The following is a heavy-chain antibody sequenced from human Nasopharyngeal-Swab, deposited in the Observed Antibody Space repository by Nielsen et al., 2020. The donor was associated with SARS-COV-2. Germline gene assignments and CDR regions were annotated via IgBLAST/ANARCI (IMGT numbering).Heavy chain of an antibody. J-gene: IGHJ5*02. CDR3: ARGYSSSWKSANWFDP. D-gene: IGHD6-13*01. CDR1: GGSFSGYY. V-gene: IGHV4-34*01. Sequence: SQTLSLTCAVYGGSFSGYYWSWIRQPPGKGLEWIGEINHSGSTNYNPSLKSRVTISVDTSKNQFSLKLSSVTAADTAVYYCARGYSSSWKSANWFDPWGQGTLVTVSS. CDR2: INHSGST.